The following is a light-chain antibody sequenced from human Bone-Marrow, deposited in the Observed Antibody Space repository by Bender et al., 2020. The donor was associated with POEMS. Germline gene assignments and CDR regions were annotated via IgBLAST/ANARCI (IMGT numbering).Light chain of an antibody. V-gene: IGLV2-14*03. J-gene: IGLJ3*02. Sequence: QSALTQPASVSGSPGQSITISCTGTSSDIGLYNYVSWYQHHPGKAPKLLICDVSNRPSGVSNRFSGSKSGKTASLTISSLQTEDEADYFCSSYTGRSTWVFGGGTKLTVL. CDR2: DVS. CDR1: SSDIGLYNY. CDR3: SSYTGRSTWV.